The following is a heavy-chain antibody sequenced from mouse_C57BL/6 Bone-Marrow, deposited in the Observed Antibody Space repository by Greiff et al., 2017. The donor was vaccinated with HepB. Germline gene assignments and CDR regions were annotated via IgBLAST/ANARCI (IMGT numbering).Heavy chain of an antibody. CDR3: ARSTMITVDY. V-gene: IGHV5-12*01. CDR2: ISNGGGST. J-gene: IGHJ4*01. Sequence: EVKLMESGGGLVQPGGSLKLSCAASGFTFSDYYMYWVRQTPEKRLEWVAYISNGGGSTYYPDTVKGRFTISRDNAKNTLYLQMSRLKSEDTAMYYCARSTMITVDYWGQGTSVTVSS. CDR1: GFTFSDYY. D-gene: IGHD2-4*01.